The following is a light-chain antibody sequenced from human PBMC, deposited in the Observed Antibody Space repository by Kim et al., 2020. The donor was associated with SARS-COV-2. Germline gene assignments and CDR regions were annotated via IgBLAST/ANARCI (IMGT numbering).Light chain of an antibody. CDR1: NIGRKS. Sequence: QGKTDRITCGGNNIGRKSVHWYQQKPRQAPVLVIYYDSDRPSGIPERFSGSNSGNTATLTISRVEAGDEADYYCQVWDSSSDHPVFGGGTQLTVL. V-gene: IGLV3-21*04. CDR2: YDS. CDR3: QVWDSSSDHPV. J-gene: IGLJ2*01.